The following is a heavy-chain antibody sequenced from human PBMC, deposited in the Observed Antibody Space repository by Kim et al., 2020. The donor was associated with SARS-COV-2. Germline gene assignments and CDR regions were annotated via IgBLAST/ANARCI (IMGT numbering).Heavy chain of an antibody. CDR2: IIPIFGTA. CDR3: ARFSADYYYDSSPLVAFDI. J-gene: IGHJ3*02. D-gene: IGHD3-22*01. Sequence: SVKVSCKASGGTFSSYAISWVRQAPGQGLEWMGGIIPIFGTANYAQKFQGRVTITADESTSTAYMELSSLRSEDTAVYYCARFSADYYYDSSPLVAFDIWGQGTMVTVSS. CDR1: GGTFSSYA. V-gene: IGHV1-69*13.